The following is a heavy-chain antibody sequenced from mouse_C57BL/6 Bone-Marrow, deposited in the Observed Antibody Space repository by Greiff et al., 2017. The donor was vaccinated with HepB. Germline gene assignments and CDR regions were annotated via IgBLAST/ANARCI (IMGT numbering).Heavy chain of an antibody. D-gene: IGHD1-1*01. Sequence: VKLVESGAELVKPGASVKMSCKASGYTFTTYPIEWMKQNHGKSLEWIGNFHPYNDDTKYNEKFKGKATLTVEKSSSTVYLELSRLTSDDSAVYYCARNYGSPCGYFDVWGTGTTVTVSS. CDR3: ARNYGSPCGYFDV. J-gene: IGHJ1*03. V-gene: IGHV1-47*01. CDR1: GYTFTTYP. CDR2: FHPYNDDT.